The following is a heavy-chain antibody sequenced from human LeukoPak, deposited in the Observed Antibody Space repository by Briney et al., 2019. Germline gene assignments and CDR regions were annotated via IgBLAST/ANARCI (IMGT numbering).Heavy chain of an antibody. V-gene: IGHV1-18*01. J-gene: IGHJ4*02. D-gene: IGHD6-13*01. CDR3: ARATMIAAAGTEAQGDY. CDR1: GYTFTNDD. CDR2: ISAYNGNT. Sequence: ASVKVSCKTSGYTFTNDDIIWVRQAPGQGLEWMGWISAYNGNTNYAQKLQGRVTMTTDTSTSTAYMELRSLRSDDTAVYYCARATMIAAAGTEAQGDYWGQGTLVTVSS.